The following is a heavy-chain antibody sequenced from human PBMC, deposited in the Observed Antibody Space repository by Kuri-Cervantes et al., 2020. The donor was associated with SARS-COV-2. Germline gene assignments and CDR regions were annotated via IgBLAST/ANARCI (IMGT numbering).Heavy chain of an antibody. J-gene: IGHJ4*02. D-gene: IGHD2-21*01. CDR1: GFNFSRTD. CDR3: AKDRVGVQAF. Sequence: GESLRLSCAASGFNFSRTDMHCVRQAPGKGLEWVAVISHDGKNKKCIPSGKGRFTISRDNSQNTLYLHMKSLRSEDTAMYYCAKDRVGVQAFWGQGALVTVSS. V-gene: IGHV3-30*18. CDR2: ISHDGKNK.